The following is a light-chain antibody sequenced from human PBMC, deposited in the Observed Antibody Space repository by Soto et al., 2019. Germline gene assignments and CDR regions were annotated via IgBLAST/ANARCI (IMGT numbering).Light chain of an antibody. V-gene: IGKV3-20*01. CDR3: QQYGSSPWT. J-gene: IGKJ1*01. CDR2: GAS. Sequence: VFTQSPGTLSLSPGERATLSCRASQSVSSSYLAWYQQKPGQAPRLLIYGASSRATGIPDRFSGSGSGTDFTLTISRLEPEDFAVYYCQQYGSSPWTFGQGTKVDIK. CDR1: QSVSSSY.